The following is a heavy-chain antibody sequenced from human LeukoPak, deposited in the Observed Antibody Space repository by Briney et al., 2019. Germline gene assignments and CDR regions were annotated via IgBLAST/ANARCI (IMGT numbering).Heavy chain of an antibody. J-gene: IGHJ4*02. V-gene: IGHV3-7*03. D-gene: IGHD3-10*01. CDR2: IKQDGSEK. Sequence: GGSLRLSCAASGFTFSNAWMSWVRQAPGKGLEWVANIKQDGSEKYYVDSVKGRFTISRDNAKNSLYLQMNSLRAEDTAVYYCARDKWFGELNYFDYWGQGTLVTVSS. CDR3: ARDKWFGELNYFDY. CDR1: GFTFSNAW.